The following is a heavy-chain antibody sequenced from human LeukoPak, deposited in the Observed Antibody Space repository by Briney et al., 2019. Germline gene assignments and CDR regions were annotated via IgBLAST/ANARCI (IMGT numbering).Heavy chain of an antibody. V-gene: IGHV3-53*01. CDR2: IYSGGTA. D-gene: IGHD1-1*01. Sequence: PGGSLRLSCAASGFIVNSNYMSWVRQAPGKGLEWVSVIYSGGTALYADSVKGRFTISRDNTKNTLHLQKNSLRAEDTAVYYCGRGLGRIEYWGQGTLVTVSS. CDR3: GRGLGRIEY. J-gene: IGHJ4*02. CDR1: GFIVNSNY.